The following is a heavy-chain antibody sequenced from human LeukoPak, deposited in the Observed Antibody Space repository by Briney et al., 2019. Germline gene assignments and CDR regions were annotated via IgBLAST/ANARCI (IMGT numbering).Heavy chain of an antibody. D-gene: IGHD5-24*01. V-gene: IGHV1-46*01. CDR2: INPSGGST. Sequence: GASVKVSCKASGYTFTSYYMHWVRQAPGQGLEWMGIINPSGGSTSYAQKFQGRVTMTRDMSTNTVYMELSSLRSEDTAVYYCARAIERRAIDYWGQGTLVTVSS. CDR1: GYTFTSYY. J-gene: IGHJ4*02. CDR3: ARAIERRAIDY.